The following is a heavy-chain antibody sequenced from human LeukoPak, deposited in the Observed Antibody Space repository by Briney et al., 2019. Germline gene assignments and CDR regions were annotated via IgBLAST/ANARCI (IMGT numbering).Heavy chain of an antibody. CDR1: GYTFTIYG. V-gene: IGHV1-18*01. Sequence: GAAVTVSFKASGYTFTIYGIIWVRQAPGQGQEWMGWISANNGNTNYAQKLQGRVTMTTDTSTSTAYMQLRSLRSDDTAVYYCARGDSGYDFAPFDYWGQGTLVTVSS. J-gene: IGHJ4*02. CDR2: ISANNGNT. CDR3: ARGDSGYDFAPFDY. D-gene: IGHD5-12*01.